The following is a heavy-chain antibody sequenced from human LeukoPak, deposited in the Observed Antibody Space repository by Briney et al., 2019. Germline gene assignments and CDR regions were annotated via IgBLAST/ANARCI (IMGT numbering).Heavy chain of an antibody. Sequence: GGSLRLSCAASGFTFSSYSMNWVRQAPGKGLEWVSSISSSSSYIYYADSVKGRFTISRDNAKNSLYLQMNSLRAEDTAAYYCAREGTYSDSSGYYVLFDYWGQGTLVTVSS. J-gene: IGHJ4*02. V-gene: IGHV3-21*01. CDR1: GFTFSSYS. CDR3: AREGTYSDSSGYYVLFDY. CDR2: ISSSSSYI. D-gene: IGHD3-22*01.